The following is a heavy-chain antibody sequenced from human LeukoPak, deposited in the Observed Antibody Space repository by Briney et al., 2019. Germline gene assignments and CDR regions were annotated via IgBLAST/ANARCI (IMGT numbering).Heavy chain of an antibody. CDR1: GGSISSGDDY. J-gene: IGHJ5*02. Sequence: SETLSLTCTVSGGSISSGDDYWSWIRQPPGKGLEWIGCIYHSGTTYYNPSLKSRASISVDTSKNQFSLKLNSVTPEDTAVYYCARENFLWRQQLGWFDPWGQGTLVTVSS. D-gene: IGHD6-13*01. CDR2: IYHSGTT. CDR3: ARENFLWRQQLGWFDP. V-gene: IGHV4-30-4*01.